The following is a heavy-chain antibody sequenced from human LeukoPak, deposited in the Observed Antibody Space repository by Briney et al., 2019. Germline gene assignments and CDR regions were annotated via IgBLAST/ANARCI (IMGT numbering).Heavy chain of an antibody. J-gene: IGHJ3*02. Sequence: GGSLRLSCAASGFTFSSYGMHWVRQAPGKGLEWVAVISYDGSNKYYADSVKGRFTISRDNSKNTLYLQMNSLRAEDTAVYYCAKGQVVVVILDAFDIWGQGTMVTVSS. CDR1: GFTFSSYG. CDR3: AKGQVVVVILDAFDI. D-gene: IGHD3-22*01. V-gene: IGHV3-30*18. CDR2: ISYDGSNK.